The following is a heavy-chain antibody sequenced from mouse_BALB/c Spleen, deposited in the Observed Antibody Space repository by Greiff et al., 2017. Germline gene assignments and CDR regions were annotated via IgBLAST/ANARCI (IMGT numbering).Heavy chain of an antibody. CDR3: ARGRDGNYPAWFAY. Sequence: VQLQQSGAELARPGASVKLSCKASGYTFTSYWMQWVKQRPGQGLEWIGAIYPGDGDTRYTQKFKGKATLTADKSSSTAYMQLSSLASEDSAVYYCARGRDGNYPAWFAYWGQGTLVTVSA. D-gene: IGHD2-1*01. V-gene: IGHV1-87*01. CDR2: IYPGDGDT. CDR1: GYTFTSYW. J-gene: IGHJ3*01.